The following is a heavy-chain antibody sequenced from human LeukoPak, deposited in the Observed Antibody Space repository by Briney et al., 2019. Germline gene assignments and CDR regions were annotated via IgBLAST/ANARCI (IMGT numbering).Heavy chain of an antibody. V-gene: IGHV4-34*01. CDR3: ARGYDSSGYLYYYYYMDV. J-gene: IGHJ6*03. CDR2: INHSGST. CDR1: GGSISSYY. D-gene: IGHD3-22*01. Sequence: ASETLSLTCTVSGGSISSYYWSWIRQPPGKGLEWIGEINHSGSTNYNPSLKSRVTISVDTSKNQFSLKLSSVTAADTAVYYCARGYDSSGYLYYYYYMDVWGKGTTVTVSS.